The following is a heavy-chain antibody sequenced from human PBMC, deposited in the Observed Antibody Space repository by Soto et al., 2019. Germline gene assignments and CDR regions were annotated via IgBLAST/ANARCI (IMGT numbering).Heavy chain of an antibody. CDR3: VIFGPYYYFYDMDV. V-gene: IGHV4-59*11. J-gene: IGHJ6*02. D-gene: IGHD2-21*01. CDR2: IYESGNT. CDR1: GGSISNHY. Sequence: SETLSLTCTVSGGSISNHYWTWIRQPPGKGLEWIGYIYESGNTKYNPSLKSRVTISLDPSRKQFSLKLSSVTAADTAVYFCVIFGPYYYFYDMDVWGQGTTVTVSS.